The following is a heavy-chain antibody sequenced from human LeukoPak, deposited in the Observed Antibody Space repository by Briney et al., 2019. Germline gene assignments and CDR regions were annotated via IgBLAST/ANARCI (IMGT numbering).Heavy chain of an antibody. CDR2: ISYDGSNK. D-gene: IGHD2-2*01. J-gene: IGHJ6*02. CDR1: GFTFSSYG. Sequence: GGSLRLSCAASGFTFSSYGMHWVRQAPGKGLEWVAVISYDGSNKYYADSVKGRFTISRDNSKNTLYLQMNSLRAEDTAVYYCAKDIVVVPAAFYYYYGMDVWGQGTTVTVSS. V-gene: IGHV3-30*18. CDR3: AKDIVVVPAAFYYYYGMDV.